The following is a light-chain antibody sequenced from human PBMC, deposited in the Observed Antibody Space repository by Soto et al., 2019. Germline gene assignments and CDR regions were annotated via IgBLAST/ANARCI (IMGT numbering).Light chain of an antibody. CDR2: AAS. CDR3: QQLNSSPLT. J-gene: IGKJ4*01. Sequence: DIQLTQSPSFLSASVGDRVTITCRSSQGISSYLAWYQQPPGKAPNLLIYAASTLQSGVPSRFSGSGSGTEFTSQISSLQPEDFAPYYSQQLNSSPLTFGGGTKVEIK. CDR1: QGISSY. V-gene: IGKV1-9*01.